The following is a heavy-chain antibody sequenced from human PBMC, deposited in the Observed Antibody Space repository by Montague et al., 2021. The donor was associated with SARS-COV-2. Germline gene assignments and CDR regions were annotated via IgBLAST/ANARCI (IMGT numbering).Heavy chain of an antibody. CDR2: IHYSGST. CDR3: ARRENSRGWFKPDAFDI. Sequence: SETLSLTCAVSGGSISSSSYYWGWLRQPPGKGLEWIGSIHYSGSTYSNPSLKSRVTISVDTSKNQFSLKLSSVTAAATAVYYCARRENSRGWFKPDAFDIWGQGTMVTVSS. D-gene: IGHD6-19*01. V-gene: IGHV4-39*01. J-gene: IGHJ3*02. CDR1: GGSISSSSYY.